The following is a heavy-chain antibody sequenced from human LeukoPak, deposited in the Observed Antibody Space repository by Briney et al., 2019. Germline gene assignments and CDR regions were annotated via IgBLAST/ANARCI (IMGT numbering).Heavy chain of an antibody. CDR1: GGSISIYS. J-gene: IGHJ3*02. V-gene: IGHV4-4*07. CDR3: AREGSAFDI. CDR2: IFASGST. Sequence: PSETLSLTCTVSGGSISIYSWSWIRQPAGKGLEWIGRIFASGSTKYNPSLKSRVTMSVETSKKQFSLKLSSVTAADTAVYYCAREGSAFDIWGQGTMVTVSS.